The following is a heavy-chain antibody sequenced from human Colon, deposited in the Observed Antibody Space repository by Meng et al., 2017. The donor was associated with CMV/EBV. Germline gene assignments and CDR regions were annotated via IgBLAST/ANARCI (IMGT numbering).Heavy chain of an antibody. CDR1: GFTFSSHG. V-gene: IGHV3-48*03. CDR2: ISSSGDTT. J-gene: IGHJ6*02. Sequence: GGSLRLSCAASGFTFSSHGLNWVRQAPGKGLEWVAYISSSGDTTYYADSVKGRFTISRDNAENSLYLQMRSLSAEDTAVYFCARDWVLRVTPFLSYYYGMDVWGQGTTVTVSS. D-gene: IGHD2-21*02. CDR3: ARDWVLRVTPFLSYYYGMDV.